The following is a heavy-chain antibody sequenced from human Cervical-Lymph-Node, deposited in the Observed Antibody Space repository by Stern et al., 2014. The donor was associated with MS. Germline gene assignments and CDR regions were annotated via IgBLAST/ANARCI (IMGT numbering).Heavy chain of an antibody. CDR1: GYTFSNYW. J-gene: IGHJ4*02. V-gene: IGHV5-51*01. CDR3: ARRGGFCSGGNCYSGDHFDY. D-gene: IGHD2-15*01. CDR2: IYSGDSDT. Sequence: EQLVQSGAEVKKSGESLKISCKGSGYTFSNYWIGWGRQMPGKGLEWMGSIYSGDSDTTSSPSFQGKAPIPADKSTSTAYLQWSSLRASDTAMYYCARRGGFCSGGNCYSGDHFDYWGQGTLVIVFS.